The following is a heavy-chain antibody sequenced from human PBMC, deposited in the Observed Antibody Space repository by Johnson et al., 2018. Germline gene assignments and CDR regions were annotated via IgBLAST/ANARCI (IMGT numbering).Heavy chain of an antibody. Sequence: VQLVQSGGGLVQPGRSLRLSCAASGFTFDDYAMHWVRQAPGKGLEWVSGISWNSGSIGYADSVKGRFTISRDNAKNSLYLQMNSLRAEDTALYYCAKAASPAVAGDDDAFDIWGQGTMVTVSS. CDR2: ISWNSGSI. V-gene: IGHV3-9*01. D-gene: IGHD6-19*01. J-gene: IGHJ3*02. CDR3: AKAASPAVAGDDDAFDI. CDR1: GFTFDDYA.